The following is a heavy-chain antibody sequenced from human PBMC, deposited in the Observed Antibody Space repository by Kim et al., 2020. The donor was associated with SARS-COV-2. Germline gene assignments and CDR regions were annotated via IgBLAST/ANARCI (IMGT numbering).Heavy chain of an antibody. D-gene: IGHD3-10*01. CDR2: ISAYNGNT. CDR1: GYTFTSYG. CDR3: ARDLFIITMVRGVIGAGWFDP. Sequence: ASVKVSCKASGYTFTSYGISWVRQAPGQGLEWMGWISAYNGNTNYAQKLQGRVTMTTDTSTSTAYMELRSLRSDDTAVYYCARDLFIITMVRGVIGAGWFDPWGQGTLVTVSS. J-gene: IGHJ5*02. V-gene: IGHV1-18*01.